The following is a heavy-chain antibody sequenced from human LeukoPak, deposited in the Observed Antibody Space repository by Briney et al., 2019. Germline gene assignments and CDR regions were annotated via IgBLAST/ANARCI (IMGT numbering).Heavy chain of an antibody. CDR2: IKRDGSEK. Sequence: GGSLRLSCAASGFTFNTYWMGWVRQAPGKGLEWVANIKRDGSEKYYVDSVTGRFTISRDNAKNSLYLQMNSLRAEDTAVYYCARELPTGTDYFDYWGQGMLVTVSS. J-gene: IGHJ4*02. V-gene: IGHV3-7*01. D-gene: IGHD3-10*01. CDR1: GFTFNTYW. CDR3: ARELPTGTDYFDY.